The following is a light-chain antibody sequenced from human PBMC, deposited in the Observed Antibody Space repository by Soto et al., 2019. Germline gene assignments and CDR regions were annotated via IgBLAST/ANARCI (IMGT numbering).Light chain of an antibody. CDR2: AVS. J-gene: IGKJ2*03. CDR3: QQYGSSPRYS. Sequence: DIVLTQSPGTLSLSPGERATLSCRASQSVDSRYLAWYQQKPGQAPRLVIHAVSRRATGIPDRFSGSGSGTDFTLTISRLETEDFAEFYCQQYGSSPRYSFGQGTYLEIK. V-gene: IGKV3-20*01. CDR1: QSVDSRY.